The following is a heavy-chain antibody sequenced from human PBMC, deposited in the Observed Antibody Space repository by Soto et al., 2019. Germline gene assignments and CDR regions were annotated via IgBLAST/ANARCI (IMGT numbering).Heavy chain of an antibody. CDR2: IDPSDSYT. V-gene: IGHV5-10-1*01. J-gene: IGHJ6*02. Sequence: GESLKISCKGSGYSFTSYWISWVRQMPGKGLEWMGRIDPSDSYTNYSPSFQGHVTISADKSISTAYLQWSSLKASDTAMYYCARRAVVPAALVGMDVWGQGTTVTVSS. D-gene: IGHD2-2*01. CDR1: GYSFTSYW. CDR3: ARRAVVPAALVGMDV.